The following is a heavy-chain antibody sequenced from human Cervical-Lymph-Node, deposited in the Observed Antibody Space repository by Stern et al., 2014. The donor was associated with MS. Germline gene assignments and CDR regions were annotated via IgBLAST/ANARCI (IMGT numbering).Heavy chain of an antibody. CDR1: GFTFSTYW. CDR3: VRPNWWHMDY. J-gene: IGHJ4*02. CDR2: IKSDGSDK. Sequence: EVQLVESGGGLVQPGGSLRLSCAASGFTFSTYWMTWVRQAPGKGLECVATIKSDGSDKYYVDSVKGRFTVSRDNAKNSVYLQMNSLRVEDTAVYYCVRPNWWHMDYWGQGTLVAVSS. D-gene: IGHD2-15*01. V-gene: IGHV3-7*01.